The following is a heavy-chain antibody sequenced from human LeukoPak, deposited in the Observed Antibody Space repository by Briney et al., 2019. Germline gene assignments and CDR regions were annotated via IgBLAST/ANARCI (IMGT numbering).Heavy chain of an antibody. CDR1: GGTFSSYA. D-gene: IGHD3-16*01. Sequence: SVKASCKASGGTFSSYAISWVRQAPGQGLEWMGRIIPILGIANYAQKFQGRVTITADKSTSTAYMELSSLRSEDTAVYYCARDATSQIWGGNWFDPWGQGTLVTVSS. V-gene: IGHV1-69*04. CDR2: IIPILGIA. CDR3: ARDATSQIWGGNWFDP. J-gene: IGHJ5*02.